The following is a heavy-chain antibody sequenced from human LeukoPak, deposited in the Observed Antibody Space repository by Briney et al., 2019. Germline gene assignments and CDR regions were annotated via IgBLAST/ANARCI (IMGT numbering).Heavy chain of an antibody. CDR2: INTSGGTT. CDR1: GFTFSSYG. Sequence: GGSLRLSCAASGFTFSSYGMTWVRQAPGKGLEWVSTINTSGGTTYYTDSVKGRFTGSRDNSKNTLYLQMNSLRAEDTAVYYCAKGYNWHDRWGQGTLVTVS. J-gene: IGHJ5*02. V-gene: IGHV3-23*01. CDR3: AKGYNWHDR.